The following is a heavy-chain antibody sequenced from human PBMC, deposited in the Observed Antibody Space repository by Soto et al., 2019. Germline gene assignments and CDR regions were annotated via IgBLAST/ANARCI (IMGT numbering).Heavy chain of an antibody. Sequence: QLVLQESGPGLVTPSETLSLTCTVSGGSVSNTHYYWGWIRQPPGKGLEWIGSISYSGNTDSPPSLKSRVNISIDTSKNQLSLLLTSVTAADSAVYFFARHADSVLGYYFDQWGQGSPVSVSS. D-gene: IGHD2-21*01. CDR2: ISYSGNT. V-gene: IGHV4-39*01. J-gene: IGHJ4*02. CDR3: ARHADSVLGYYFDQ. CDR1: GGSVSNTHYY.